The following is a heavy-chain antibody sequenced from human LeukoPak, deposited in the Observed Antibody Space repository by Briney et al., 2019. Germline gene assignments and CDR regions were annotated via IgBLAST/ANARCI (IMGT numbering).Heavy chain of an antibody. Sequence: SETLSLTCTVSGGSISSYYWSWIRQPPGKGLEWIGYIYYSGSTNYNPSLKSRVTMSVDTSKNQFSLILTSVTAADTAVYYCARGPSGYYGMDVWGQGTTVTVSS. CDR2: IYYSGST. J-gene: IGHJ6*02. D-gene: IGHD3-10*01. CDR1: GGSISSYY. CDR3: ARGPSGYYGMDV. V-gene: IGHV4-59*12.